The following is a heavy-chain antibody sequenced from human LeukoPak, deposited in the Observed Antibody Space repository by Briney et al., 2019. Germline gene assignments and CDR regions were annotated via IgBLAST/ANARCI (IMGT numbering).Heavy chain of an antibody. D-gene: IGHD3-22*01. CDR3: ARDLGEVFDRSGRDY. CDR1: GYTFTGYY. J-gene: IGHJ4*02. V-gene: IGHV1-2*02. Sequence: ASVKVSCKASGYTFTGYYIHWVRQAPGQGLEWMGWINPNSGGTNYAQKFQGRVTMTWDTSISTAYMDLSSLRSDDTAVYYCARDLGEVFDRSGRDYWGQGTLVTVSS. CDR2: INPNSGGT.